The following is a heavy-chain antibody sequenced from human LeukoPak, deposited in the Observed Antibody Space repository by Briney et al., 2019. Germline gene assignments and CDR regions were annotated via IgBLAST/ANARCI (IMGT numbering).Heavy chain of an antibody. CDR3: ARGAANIYYYYLDV. D-gene: IGHD2-15*01. J-gene: IGHJ6*03. Sequence: SETLSLTCTASGGSIRNSYWSWIRQPAGKGLEWLGRIYSSGSAGYNPSLKSRVTMSVDTSKNQFSLRLDSVTAADTAVYYCARGAANIYYYYLDVWGNGTTVTVSS. CDR1: GGSIRNSY. CDR2: IYSSGSA. V-gene: IGHV4-4*07.